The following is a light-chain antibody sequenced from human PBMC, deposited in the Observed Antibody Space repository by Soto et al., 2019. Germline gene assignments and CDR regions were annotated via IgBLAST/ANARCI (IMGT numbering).Light chain of an antibody. CDR1: PSISSY. J-gene: IGKJ4*01. CDR3: QHYDSLALT. Sequence: DIQMTQSPSSLSASVGDRVTITCRASPSISSYLNWYQQEPGKAPKFLIYDASNLETGVPSRFSGSGFGTEFNFTISSLQPEDVATYYCQHYDSLALTFGGGTRVEIK. CDR2: DAS. V-gene: IGKV1-33*01.